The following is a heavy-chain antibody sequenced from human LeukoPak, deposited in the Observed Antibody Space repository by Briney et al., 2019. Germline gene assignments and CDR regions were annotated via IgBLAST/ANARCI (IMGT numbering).Heavy chain of an antibody. V-gene: IGHV1-2*06. Sequence: ASVKVSCKASGYTFTDYYIHWVRQAPGQGLEWMGRINPNSGGTNYAQKFQGRVTMTWDTSISTTYMELTRLRSDDTAVYYCARQGGDTSSWTPNWFDPWGQGTLVTVSS. CDR1: GYTFTDYY. CDR3: ARQGGDTSSWTPNWFDP. D-gene: IGHD6-13*01. J-gene: IGHJ5*02. CDR2: INPNSGGT.